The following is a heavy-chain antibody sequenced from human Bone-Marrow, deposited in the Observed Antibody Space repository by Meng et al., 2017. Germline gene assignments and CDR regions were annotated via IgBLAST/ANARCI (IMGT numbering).Heavy chain of an antibody. Sequence: GESLKISCAGSGFRFSRFAMNWVRQAPGKGLEWVSAISGSGGHNYYADFVKGRFTISRDNSKNNVLLQLNSLRVEDTAVYYCAKVLDGDGYNFDGFDIWGQGTLVTVSS. CDR2: ISGSGGHN. J-gene: IGHJ3*02. D-gene: IGHD5-24*01. CDR3: AKVLDGDGYNFDGFDI. V-gene: IGHV3-23*01. CDR1: GFRFSRFA.